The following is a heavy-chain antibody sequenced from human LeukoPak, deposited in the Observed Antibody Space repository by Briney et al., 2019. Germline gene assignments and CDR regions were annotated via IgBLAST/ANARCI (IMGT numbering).Heavy chain of an antibody. CDR3: ARVWKVAATED. D-gene: IGHD2-15*01. J-gene: IGHJ4*02. V-gene: IGHV4-38-2*02. Sequence: SETLSLTCTVSGYSISSGYYWGWIRQAPGKGLEGIGSIYHSGSTYYNPSLKSRVTISVDTSKNQFSLKLSSVTAADTAVYYCARVWKVAATEDWGQGTLVTVSS. CDR2: IYHSGST. CDR1: GYSISSGYY.